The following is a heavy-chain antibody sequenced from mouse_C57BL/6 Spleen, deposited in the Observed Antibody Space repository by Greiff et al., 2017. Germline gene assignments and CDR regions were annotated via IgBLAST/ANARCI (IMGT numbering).Heavy chain of an antibody. CDR2: IHPNSGST. CDR3: AKEGYDGSYYFDY. V-gene: IGHV1-64*01. Sequence: VQLQQPGAELVKPGASVKLSCKASGYTFTSYWMHWVKQRPGQGLEWIGMIHPNSGSTNYNEKFKSKATLTVDKSLSTAYMQLSSLTSEDSAVYYCAKEGYDGSYYFDYWGQGTTLTVSS. D-gene: IGHD2-3*01. CDR1: GYTFTSYW. J-gene: IGHJ2*01.